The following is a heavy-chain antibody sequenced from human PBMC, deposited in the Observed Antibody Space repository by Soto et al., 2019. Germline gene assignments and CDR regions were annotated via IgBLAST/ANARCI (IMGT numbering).Heavy chain of an antibody. D-gene: IGHD3-10*01. CDR2: IIGSGGST. CDR1: GFTFNSYA. Sequence: HPGGSLRLSCAASGFTFNSYAMSWVRQAPGKGLEWVSTIIGSGGSTYYADSVKGRFSVSRDNSKNTLYLQMNSLRAEDTAVYYCAKDRNYYGSGGDFDYWGQGTLVTVS. J-gene: IGHJ4*02. V-gene: IGHV3-23*01. CDR3: AKDRNYYGSGGDFDY.